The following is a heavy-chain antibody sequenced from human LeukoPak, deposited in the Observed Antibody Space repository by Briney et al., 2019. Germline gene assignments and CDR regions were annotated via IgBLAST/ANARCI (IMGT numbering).Heavy chain of an antibody. CDR1: GFTFSNYD. V-gene: IGHV3-21*01. J-gene: IGHJ5*02. CDR2: ISRSGSYI. CDR3: ARPYSSGRDNWFDP. D-gene: IGHD6-19*01. Sequence: GGSLRLSCAGSGFTFSNYDMNWVRQAPGKGLEWVSSISRSGSYINYADSVKGRFTISRDNAKNSLYLQMNSLRAEDTAVYYCARPYSSGRDNWFDPWGQGTLVTVSS.